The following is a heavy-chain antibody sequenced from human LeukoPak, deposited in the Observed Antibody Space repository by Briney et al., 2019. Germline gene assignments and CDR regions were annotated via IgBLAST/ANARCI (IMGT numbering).Heavy chain of an antibody. CDR3: ARDLGSYELRGIDL. Sequence: GGSLRLSCAASGLTFSSNAMTWVRQAPGKGLVWVSRINSDGSSTTYGDSVKGRFTISRDNVKNVLYLQMHSLRAGDTAVYYCARDLGSYELRGIDLWGQGTLVTVSS. V-gene: IGHV3-74*01. CDR1: GLTFSSNA. D-gene: IGHD1-7*01. CDR2: INSDGSST. J-gene: IGHJ5*02.